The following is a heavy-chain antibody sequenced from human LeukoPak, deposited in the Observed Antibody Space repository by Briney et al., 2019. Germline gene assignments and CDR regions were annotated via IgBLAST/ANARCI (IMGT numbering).Heavy chain of an antibody. Sequence: GGSLRLSCAASGFIFSSFWMSWVRQSPGKGLEWVANIKQDGSEKCYVGSVKGRFTISRDNAKNSLYLQMNSLRAEDTAVYYCAKLVVAGSFGLDYWGQGTLVTVSS. V-gene: IGHV3-7*01. CDR2: IKQDGSEK. CDR1: GFIFSSFW. D-gene: IGHD6-13*01. CDR3: AKLVVAGSFGLDY. J-gene: IGHJ4*02.